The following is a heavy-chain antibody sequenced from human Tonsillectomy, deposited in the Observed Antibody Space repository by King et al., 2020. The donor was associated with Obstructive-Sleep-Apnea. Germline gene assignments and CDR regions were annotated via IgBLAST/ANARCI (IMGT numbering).Heavy chain of an antibody. Sequence: VQLVQSGAEVKKPGSSVRVSCKVPGGTLSNYALNWIRQAPGQGLEWMGKVIPMVGATNYAQKFRGRLTFIADTSTSTAYMDLSALKFEDTAMYYCARDGERVDVVATGRRGIWFDPWGQGTLVTVSS. V-gene: IGHV1-69*04. J-gene: IGHJ5*02. D-gene: IGHD5-12*01. CDR1: GGTLSNYA. CDR3: ARDGERVDVVATGRRGIWFDP. CDR2: VIPMVGAT.